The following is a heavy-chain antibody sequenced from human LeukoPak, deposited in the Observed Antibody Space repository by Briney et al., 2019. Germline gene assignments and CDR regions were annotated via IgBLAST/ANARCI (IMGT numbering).Heavy chain of an antibody. J-gene: IGHJ4*02. CDR2: IYYSGST. CDR3: ARWYYYDSSGYYAQRGFDY. Sequence: SETLSLTCTVSGGSISSSSYYWGWIRQPPGKGLEWIGSIYYSGSTYYNPSLKSRVTISVDTSKNQFSLKLSSVTAADTAVYYCARWYYYDSSGYYAQRGFDYWGQGTLVTVSS. CDR1: GGSISSSSYY. V-gene: IGHV4-39*01. D-gene: IGHD3-22*01.